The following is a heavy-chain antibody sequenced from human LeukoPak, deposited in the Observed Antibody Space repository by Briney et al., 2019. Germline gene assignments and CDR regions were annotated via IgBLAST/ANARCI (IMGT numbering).Heavy chain of an antibody. V-gene: IGHV3-7*01. CDR2: IKQDGSEK. Sequence: GGSLRLSCAASGFTFSSYWMSWVRQAPGKGLEWVANIKQDGSEKYYVDSVKGRFTISRDNAKNPLYLQMNSLRAEDTAVYYCARVSVVVVAASDYFDYWGQGTLVTVSS. J-gene: IGHJ4*02. CDR3: ARVSVVVVAASDYFDY. D-gene: IGHD2-15*01. CDR1: GFTFSSYW.